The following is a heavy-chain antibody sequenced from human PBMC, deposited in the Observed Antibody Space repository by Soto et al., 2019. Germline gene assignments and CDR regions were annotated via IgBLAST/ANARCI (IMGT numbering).Heavy chain of an antibody. CDR1: GFTFSNAC. CDR3: WYSPYCSGGSCYSISKNEYYYGMDV. D-gene: IGHD2-15*01. V-gene: IGHV3-15*07. CDR2: IKSKTDGGTT. Sequence: GGSLRLSCSASGFTFSNACMNWVRQAPGKGLEWVGRIKSKTDGGTTDYAAPVKGRFTISRDDSKNTLYLQMNSLKTEDTAVYYCWYSPYCSGGSCYSISKNEYYYGMDVWGQGTTVTVSS. J-gene: IGHJ6*02.